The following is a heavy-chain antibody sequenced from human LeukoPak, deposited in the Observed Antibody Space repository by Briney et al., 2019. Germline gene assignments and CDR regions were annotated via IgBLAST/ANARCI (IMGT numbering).Heavy chain of an antibody. CDR2: ISYDGSNE. CDR1: GSGFTFSSYG. Sequence: GGSLRLSCAASGSGFTFSSYGMHWVRQAPGKGLEWVAVISYDGSNEYYADSVKGRFTISRDNAKNSLYLQMNSLRAEDTAVYYCARGAPAPRFGELLSTMYNWFDPWGQGTLVTVSS. D-gene: IGHD3-10*01. CDR3: ARGAPAPRFGELLSTMYNWFDP. J-gene: IGHJ5*02. V-gene: IGHV3-30*03.